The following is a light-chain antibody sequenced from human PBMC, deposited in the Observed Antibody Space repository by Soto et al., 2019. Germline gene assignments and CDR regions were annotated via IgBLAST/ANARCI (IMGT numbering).Light chain of an antibody. CDR2: GTS. V-gene: IGKV3-20*01. CDR3: QQYDSFSGT. J-gene: IGKJ1*01. CDR1: QSITISY. Sequence: TALTNSPGTLSLSPGERAPLSSQSSQSITISYLAWYQQKPGQAPRLLIYGTSNRATGIPDRFSGSGSGTEFPLNISSLQPDDFATYYCQQYDSFSGTFGQGTKVDI.